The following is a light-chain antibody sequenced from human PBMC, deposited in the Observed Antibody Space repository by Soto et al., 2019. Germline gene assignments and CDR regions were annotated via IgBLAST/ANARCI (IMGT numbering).Light chain of an antibody. CDR1: QSISSW. V-gene: IGKV1-5*01. CDR3: QQYNSCPWT. Sequence: DIQMTQSPSTLSASVGDRVTITCRASQSISSWLAWYQQKPGKAPKLLIYDASSLKSGVPSRFSGSGSGTEFTLTISSLQPDDFATYYCQQYNSCPWTFGQGTKVDIK. CDR2: DAS. J-gene: IGKJ1*01.